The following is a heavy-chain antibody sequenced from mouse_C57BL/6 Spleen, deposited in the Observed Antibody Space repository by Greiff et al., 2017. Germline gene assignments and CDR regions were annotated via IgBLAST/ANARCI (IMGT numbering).Heavy chain of an antibody. CDR2: INPSSGYT. CDR3: ARPMTAPFAY. D-gene: IGHD2-3*01. Sequence: VQLQESGAELAKPGASVKLSCKASGYTFTSYWMHWVKQRPGQGLEWIGYINPSSGYTKYNQKFKDKATLTADQSSSTAYMQLSSLTYEDSAVYYGARPMTAPFAYWGQGTLVTVSA. CDR1: GYTFTSYW. J-gene: IGHJ3*01. V-gene: IGHV1-7*01.